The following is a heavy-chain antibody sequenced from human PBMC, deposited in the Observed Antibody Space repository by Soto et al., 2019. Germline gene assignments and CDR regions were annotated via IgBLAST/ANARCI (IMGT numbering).Heavy chain of an antibody. CDR3: AKDSEWLAFHFDY. J-gene: IGHJ4*02. CDR2: ISYDGSNK. Sequence: PGGSLRLSCVASGFTLSSYHMDWVRQAPGKGLEWVAVISYDGSNKYYADSVKGRFTISRDNSKNTLYLQMNSLRAEDTAVYYCAKDSEWLAFHFDYWGQGTLVTVSS. CDR1: GFTLSSYH. V-gene: IGHV3-30*18. D-gene: IGHD6-19*01.